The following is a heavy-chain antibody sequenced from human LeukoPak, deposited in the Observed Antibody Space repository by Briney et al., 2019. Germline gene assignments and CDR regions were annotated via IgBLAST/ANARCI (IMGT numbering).Heavy chain of an antibody. Sequence: GGSLRLSCAASGFTFSSYWMSWVRQAPGKGLEWVANIKRDGSEKYYVDSVKGRFTISRDNAKNSLYLQMNSLRAEDTAVYYCARELSYYDSSVPSYYYYGMDVWGQGTTVTVSS. CDR2: IKRDGSEK. J-gene: IGHJ6*02. D-gene: IGHD3-22*01. CDR1: GFTFSSYW. CDR3: ARELSYYDSSVPSYYYYGMDV. V-gene: IGHV3-7*01.